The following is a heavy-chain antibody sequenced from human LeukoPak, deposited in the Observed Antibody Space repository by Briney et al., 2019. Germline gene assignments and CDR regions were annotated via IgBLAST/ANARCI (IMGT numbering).Heavy chain of an antibody. J-gene: IGHJ4*02. D-gene: IGHD6-19*01. CDR3: TTGYSSGWNNEGNY. CDR2: IKQDGSGE. V-gene: IGHV3-7*01. Sequence: PGGSLRLSCVASGFTFSRYWMSWVRQAPGKGLEWVAKIKQDGSGEYYLDSVKGRFIISRDNAKNSLYLQMNSLRADDTAVYFCTTGYSSGWNNEGNYWGQGTLVTVSS. CDR1: GFTFSRYW.